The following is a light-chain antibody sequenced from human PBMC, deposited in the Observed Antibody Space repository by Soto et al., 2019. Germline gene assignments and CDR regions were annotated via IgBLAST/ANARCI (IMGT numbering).Light chain of an antibody. CDR3: EQSYSTPHT. V-gene: IGKV1-39*01. CDR1: QSISNY. CDR2: AAS. Sequence: DIQLTQSPSSLSASVGGRVTITCRASQSISNYLNWYQQEPGRAPKLLIYAASSLQVGVPSRFSGSASGTDFTLTISSLQPEDSVTYYCEQSYSTPHTFGGGTKVEIK. J-gene: IGKJ4*01.